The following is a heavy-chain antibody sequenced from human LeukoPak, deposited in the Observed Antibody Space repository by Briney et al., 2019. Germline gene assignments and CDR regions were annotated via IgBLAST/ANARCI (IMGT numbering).Heavy chain of an antibody. V-gene: IGHV3-21*01. CDR3: ARDPWGSSGYFQH. Sequence: GGSLRLCCVASGFTFSSYSMNWVRQAPGKGLEWVSLISTSSSYIYYADSVKGRFTISRDNAKNSLYLQMNTLRAEDTAVYYCARDPWGSSGYFQHWGQGTLVTDSS. D-gene: IGHD6-19*01. J-gene: IGHJ1*01. CDR1: GFTFSSYS. CDR2: ISTSSSYI.